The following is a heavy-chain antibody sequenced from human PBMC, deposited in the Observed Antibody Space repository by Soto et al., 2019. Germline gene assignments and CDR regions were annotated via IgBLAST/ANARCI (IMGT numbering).Heavy chain of an antibody. V-gene: IGHV1-69*13. CDR2: IIPIFGTA. J-gene: IGHJ6*02. CDR1: GGTFSSYA. Sequence: SVKVSCKASGGTFSSYAISWVRQAPGQGLERMGGIIPIFGTANYAQKFQGRVTITADESTSTAYMELSSLRSEDTAVYYCARPLGGFLEWSPGYYYYGMDVWGQGTTVTV. D-gene: IGHD3-3*01. CDR3: ARPLGGFLEWSPGYYYYGMDV.